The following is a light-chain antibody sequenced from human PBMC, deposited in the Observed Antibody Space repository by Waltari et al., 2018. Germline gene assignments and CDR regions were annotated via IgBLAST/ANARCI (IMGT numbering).Light chain of an antibody. Sequence: DIVMTQSPLSLPVTPGEPASISCSSSQNLLYSNGYNYLDWYVQKPGQSPQILIYLGSNRASGVPDRFSGSGSGTDFALKISRVEAEDVGVYYCMQALQTPYTFGLGTKLEI. V-gene: IGKV2-28*01. J-gene: IGKJ2*01. CDR2: LGS. CDR3: MQALQTPYT. CDR1: QNLLYSNGYNY.